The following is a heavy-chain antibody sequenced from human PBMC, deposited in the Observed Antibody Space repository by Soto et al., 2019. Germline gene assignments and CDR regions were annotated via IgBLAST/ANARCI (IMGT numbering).Heavy chain of an antibody. V-gene: IGHV1-18*01. J-gene: IGHJ6*02. CDR1: GYIFTTYG. Sequence: QIQLVQSGGEVERPGASVTVSCEASGYIFTTYGLSWVRQTPAHGLEWMGWISTDSGYTQYSQFLQGRVTMTRDTSTNTGYMELRDMTSDDTGIYYCARDRPPGSLYGMDAWGQGTPVTVSS. CDR3: ARDRPPGSLYGMDA. CDR2: ISTDSGYT.